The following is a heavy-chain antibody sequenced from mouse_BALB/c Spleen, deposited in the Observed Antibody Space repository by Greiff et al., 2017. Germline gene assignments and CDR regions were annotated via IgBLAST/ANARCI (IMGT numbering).Heavy chain of an antibody. CDR1: GFNIKDYY. J-gene: IGHJ4*01. CDR3: ATPYGNYGYYAMDY. D-gene: IGHD2-1*01. Sequence: EVQLQQSGAELVRSGASVKLSCTASGFNIKDYYMHWVKQRPEQGLEWIGWIDPENGDTEYAPKFQGKATMTADKSSSTAYMHLNSLTSEDSAVYYCATPYGNYGYYAMDYWGQGTSVTVSS. V-gene: IGHV14-4*02. CDR2: IDPENGDT.